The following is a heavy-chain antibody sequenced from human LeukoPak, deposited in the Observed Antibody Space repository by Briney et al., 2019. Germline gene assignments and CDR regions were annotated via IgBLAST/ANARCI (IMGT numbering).Heavy chain of an antibody. D-gene: IGHD3-10*01. V-gene: IGHV3-48*04. CDR2: ISSSGSTI. CDR1: GFSFSSYW. CDR3: ARVLLWSPDI. Sequence: GGSLRLSCAASGFSFSSYWMNWVRQAPGKGLEWVSYISSSGSTIYYADSVKGRFTISRDNAKNSLYLQMNSLRAEDTAVYYCARVLLWSPDIWGQGTMVTVSS. J-gene: IGHJ3*02.